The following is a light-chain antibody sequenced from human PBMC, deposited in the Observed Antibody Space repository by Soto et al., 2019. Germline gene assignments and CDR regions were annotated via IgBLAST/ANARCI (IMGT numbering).Light chain of an antibody. CDR1: QDISNY. J-gene: IGKJ4*01. V-gene: IGKV1-33*01. Sequence: DIQMTQSPSSLSASVGDRVTLTCQASQDISNYLNWYQQKPGQAPKLLIYDSSALETGVPSRFSGSGSATDFTLTISSLQPEDFATSYCQQYDDLPLTFGGGTKVE. CDR2: DSS. CDR3: QQYDDLPLT.